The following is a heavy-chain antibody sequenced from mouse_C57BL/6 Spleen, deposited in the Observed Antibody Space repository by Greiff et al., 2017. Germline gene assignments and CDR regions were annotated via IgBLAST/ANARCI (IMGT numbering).Heavy chain of an antibody. CDR2: ISYSGST. J-gene: IGHJ3*01. D-gene: IGHD2-4*01. Sequence: EVKLQQSGPGMVKPSQSLSLTCTVTGYSITSGYDWHWIRHFPGNKLEWMGYISYSGSTNYNPSLKSRISITHDTSKNHFFLKLNSVTTEDTATYYCARDSDYEGFAYWGQGTLVTVSA. V-gene: IGHV3-1*01. CDR1: GYSITSGYD. CDR3: ARDSDYEGFAY.